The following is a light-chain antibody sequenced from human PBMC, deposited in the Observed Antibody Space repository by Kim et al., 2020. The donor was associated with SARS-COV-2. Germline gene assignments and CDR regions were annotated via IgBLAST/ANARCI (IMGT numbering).Light chain of an antibody. J-gene: IGKJ1*01. CDR2: DAS. CDR1: QSIETR. Sequence: LSASVGDRVTITCRASQSIETRLAWHQQKPGKAPRLLVFDASSLGSGVPSRFSSSGAGTEFTLTISSLRPDDFATYYCHQYNSPWTFGQGTKLEIK. CDR3: HQYNSPWT. V-gene: IGKV1-5*01.